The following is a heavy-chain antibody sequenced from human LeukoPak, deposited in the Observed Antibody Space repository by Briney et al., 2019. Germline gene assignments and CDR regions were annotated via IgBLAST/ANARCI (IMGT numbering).Heavy chain of an antibody. V-gene: IGHV4-39*07. CDR2: INHSGST. J-gene: IGHJ4*02. CDR1: GGSINSTTYY. D-gene: IGHD2-21*01. Sequence: SETLSLTCTVSGGSINSTTYYWSWIRQPPGKGLEWIGEINHSGSTNYNPSLKSRVTISVDTSKNQFSLKLSSVTAADTAVYYCARGSILWLKGYFDYWGQGTLVTVSS. CDR3: ARGSILWLKGYFDY.